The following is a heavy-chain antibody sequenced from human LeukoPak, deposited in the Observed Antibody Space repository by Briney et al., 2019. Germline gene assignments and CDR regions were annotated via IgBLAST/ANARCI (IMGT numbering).Heavy chain of an antibody. D-gene: IGHD1-26*01. CDR1: GGSISSGDYY. CDR3: ARGSREWELLFAFDI. Sequence: SETLSLTCTVSGGSISSGDYYWSWIRQPPGKGLEWIGYIYYSGSTYYNPSLKSRVTISVDTSKNQFSLKLSSVTAADTAVYYCARGSREWELLFAFDIWGQGTLVTVSS. V-gene: IGHV4-30-4*08. CDR2: IYYSGST. J-gene: IGHJ3*02.